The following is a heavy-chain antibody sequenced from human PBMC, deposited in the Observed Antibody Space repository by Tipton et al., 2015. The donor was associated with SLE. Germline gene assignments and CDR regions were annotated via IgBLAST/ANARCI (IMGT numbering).Heavy chain of an antibody. CDR3: ARACNSGLDFDY. V-gene: IGHV4-61*02. CDR2: IYTSGST. Sequence: TLSLTCTVSGGSISSGSYYWSWIRQPAGKGLEWIGRIYTSGSTNYNPSLKSRVTISVDTSKNQFSLKLSSVTAADTAVYYCARACNSGLDFDYWGQGPLVTVS. CDR1: GGSISSGSYY. J-gene: IGHJ4*02. D-gene: IGHD5-12*01.